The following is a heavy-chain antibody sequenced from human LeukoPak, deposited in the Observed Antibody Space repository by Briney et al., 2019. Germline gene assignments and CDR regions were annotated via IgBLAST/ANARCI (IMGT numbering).Heavy chain of an antibody. J-gene: IGHJ4*02. Sequence: RASVKVSCKTSGYTFTLYYVHWVRQAPGQGPEWMGFINPNSGTSKYVQKFQDRVTMHTETSPNTIYMDWSGLRCPDTAVYYCGSDRAGGLAVAGAYWGQGTLAT. V-gene: IGHV1-2*02. CDR2: INPNSGTS. D-gene: IGHD6-19*01. CDR1: GYTFTLYY. CDR3: GSDRAGGLAVAGAY.